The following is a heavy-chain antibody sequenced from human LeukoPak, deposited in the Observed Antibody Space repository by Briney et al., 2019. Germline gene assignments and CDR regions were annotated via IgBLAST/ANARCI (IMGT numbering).Heavy chain of an antibody. D-gene: IGHD3-10*01. J-gene: IGHJ4*02. CDR3: AKEKRYGSDHDY. V-gene: IGHV3-23*01. Sequence: GGSLRLSCAASGFTFSSYAMSSVRQAPGKGLEWVSAISGSGGSTYYADPVKGRFTISRDNSKNTLYLQMNILRAEDTAVYYCAKEKRYGSDHDYWGQGTLVTVSS. CDR1: GFTFSSYA. CDR2: ISGSGGST.